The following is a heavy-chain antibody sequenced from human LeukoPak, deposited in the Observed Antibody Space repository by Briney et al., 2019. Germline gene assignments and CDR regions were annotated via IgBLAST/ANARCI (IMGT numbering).Heavy chain of an antibody. CDR3: ARVGNSSGWYVTRWFDP. V-gene: IGHV4-59*01. Sequence: SETLSLTCTVSGGSISSYYWSWIRQPPGKGLEWIGYIYYSGSTNYNPSLKSRVTISVDTSKNQFSLKLSSVTAADTAVYYCARVGNSSGWYVTRWFDPWGQGTLVTVSS. J-gene: IGHJ5*02. D-gene: IGHD6-19*01. CDR2: IYYSGST. CDR1: GGSISSYY.